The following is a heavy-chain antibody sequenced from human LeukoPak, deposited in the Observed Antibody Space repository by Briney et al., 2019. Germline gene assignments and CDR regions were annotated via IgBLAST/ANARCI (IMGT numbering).Heavy chain of an antibody. V-gene: IGHV3-21*01. Sequence: GGSLRLSCAASGFTFSTYNMNWVRQAPGKGLEWVSSISTSSTYIYYADSVKGRFTISRDNAKNSLYLQMNTLRAEDTAVYYCARGGQRITMIVVVITRTSAFDIWGQGTMVTVSS. CDR1: GFTFSTYN. CDR2: ISTSSTYI. J-gene: IGHJ3*02. D-gene: IGHD3-22*01. CDR3: ARGGQRITMIVVVITRTSAFDI.